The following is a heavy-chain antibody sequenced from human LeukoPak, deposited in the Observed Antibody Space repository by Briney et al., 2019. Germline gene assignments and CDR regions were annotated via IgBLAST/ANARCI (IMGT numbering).Heavy chain of an antibody. Sequence: HPGGSLRLSCAASGFTVSAYAMAWVRQAPGKGLEWVSTIYDDNTYYADSVKGRFAISTDNSKNTLYLQMNSLRVEDTAVYFCAARKVRGVWFYLDCWGQGTLVTVSS. V-gene: IGHV3-23*01. D-gene: IGHD3-10*01. CDR1: GFTVSAYA. CDR3: AARKVRGVWFYLDC. CDR2: IYDDNT. J-gene: IGHJ4*02.